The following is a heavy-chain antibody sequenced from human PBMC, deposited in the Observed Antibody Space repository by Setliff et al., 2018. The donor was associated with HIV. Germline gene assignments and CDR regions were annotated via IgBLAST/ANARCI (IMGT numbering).Heavy chain of an antibody. CDR1: GFTFNSYG. Sequence: GASLKISCAASGFTFNSYGMHWVRQAPGKGLEWVALIWYDASKKEYADSVKGRFNILRDDSKKTVDLQMNSLRADDTAVYYCVKDVVKFWSGSGALDFWGPGTLVTVSS. CDR2: IWYDASKK. D-gene: IGHD3-3*01. V-gene: IGHV3-33*06. J-gene: IGHJ4*02. CDR3: VKDVVKFWSGSGALDF.